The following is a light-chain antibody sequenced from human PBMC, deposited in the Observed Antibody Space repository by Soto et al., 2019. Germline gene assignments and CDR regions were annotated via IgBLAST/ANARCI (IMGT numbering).Light chain of an antibody. J-gene: IGKJ3*01. CDR2: AAS. V-gene: IGKV1-27*01. CDR3: QKYNSAPQFT. CDR1: HGISNY. Sequence: DIQMTQSPSSLSASVGDRVTITCRASHGISNYLAWYQQKPGKVPKLLIYAASTLQSGVPSRFSGSGSGTDFTLTISSLQPEDVATYYCQKYNSAPQFTFGPGTKVDIK.